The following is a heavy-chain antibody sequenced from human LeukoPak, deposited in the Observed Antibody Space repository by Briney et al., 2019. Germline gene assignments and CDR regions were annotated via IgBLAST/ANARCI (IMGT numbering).Heavy chain of an antibody. CDR3: ARGIGAADF. D-gene: IGHD3-16*01. Sequence: SGGSLRLSCAASGFTFSSCSMTWVRQAPGKGLEWLSYIGPSSSPIYYADSVKDRFTVSRDNAKNSLYLQMNSLRAEDTALYYCARGIGAADFWGRGTLVTVSS. CDR2: IGPSSSPI. CDR1: GFTFSSCS. J-gene: IGHJ4*02. V-gene: IGHV3-48*01.